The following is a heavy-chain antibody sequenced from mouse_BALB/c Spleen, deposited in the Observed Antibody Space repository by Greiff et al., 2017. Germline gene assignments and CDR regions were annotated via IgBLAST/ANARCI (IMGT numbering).Heavy chain of an antibody. D-gene: IGHD1-1*01. CDR2: ISDGGSYT. J-gene: IGHJ3*01. CDR3: ARDLYYYYGGFAY. V-gene: IGHV5-4*02. Sequence: DVMLVESGGGLVKPGGSLKLSCAASGFTFSDYYMYWVRQTPEKRLEWVATISDGGSYTYYPDSVKGRFTISRDNAKNNLYLQMSSLKSEDTAMYYCARDLYYYYGGFAYWGQGTLVTVSA. CDR1: GFTFSDYY.